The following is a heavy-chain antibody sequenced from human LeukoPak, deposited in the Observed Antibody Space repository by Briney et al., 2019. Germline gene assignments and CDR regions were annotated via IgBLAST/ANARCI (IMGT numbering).Heavy chain of an antibody. Sequence: GESLRLSCAASGFTFSSCAMSWVRQAPGKGLEWVSGISGGGAGTYYADSVKGRFTISRDNSKNTLYLHMSSLRADDTAVYYCVKDSPYFSYHDVFDIWGQGKMLTVSS. CDR1: GFTFSSCA. V-gene: IGHV3-23*01. CDR3: VKDSPYFSYHDVFDI. CDR2: ISGGGAGT. J-gene: IGHJ3*02. D-gene: IGHD2/OR15-2a*01.